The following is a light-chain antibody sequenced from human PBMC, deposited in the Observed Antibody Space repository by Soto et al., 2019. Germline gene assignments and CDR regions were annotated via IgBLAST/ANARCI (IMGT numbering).Light chain of an antibody. V-gene: IGKV3-20*01. J-gene: IGKJ1*01. CDR2: RIS. Sequence: EIVLTQSPGTLSLSPGERATLSCRASQSVGRNYLAWYQQKPGQAPRLLIHRISTRATGIPDRFSGSGSATDFTLTISRLEPEDFAVYYCQQYGSSQTFGQGTKVEIK. CDR3: QQYGSSQT. CDR1: QSVGRNY.